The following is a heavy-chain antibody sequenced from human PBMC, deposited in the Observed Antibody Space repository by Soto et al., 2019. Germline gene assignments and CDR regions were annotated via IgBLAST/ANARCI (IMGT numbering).Heavy chain of an antibody. D-gene: IGHD6-6*01. J-gene: IGHJ6*02. CDR1: GFTFSSYS. CDR3: ARDADEQLAGTYYYYYGMDV. CDR2: ISSSSSTI. Sequence: GGSLRLSCAASGFTFSSYSMNWVRQAPGKGLEWVSYISSSSSTIYYADSVKGRFTISRDNAKNSLYLQMSSLRDEDTAVYYCARDADEQLAGTYYYYYGMDVWGQGTTVTVSS. V-gene: IGHV3-48*02.